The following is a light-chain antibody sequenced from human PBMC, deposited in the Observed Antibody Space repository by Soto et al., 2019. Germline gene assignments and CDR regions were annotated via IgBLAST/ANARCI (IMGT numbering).Light chain of an antibody. CDR1: SSNIGSNT. CDR2: SEN. J-gene: IGLJ1*01. Sequence: QSVLTQPPSASGTPGQRVAISCSGSSSNIGSNTVNWYQHLPGTAPKLLIYSENQRPSGVPDRFSGSKSGTSASLAIGGLQSEDEADYYCAAWDDSMNGYVFGTGTKVTVL. CDR3: AAWDDSMNGYV. V-gene: IGLV1-44*01.